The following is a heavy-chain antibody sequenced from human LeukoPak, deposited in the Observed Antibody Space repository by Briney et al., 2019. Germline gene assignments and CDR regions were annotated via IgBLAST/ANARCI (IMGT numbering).Heavy chain of an antibody. CDR2: IYHSGTT. CDR3: ARVAYTYDGRCDY. CDR1: GYSISSGYY. Sequence: SETLFLTCTVSGYSISSGYYWGWIRQPPGRGLEWIGSIYHSGTTHYNPSLKSRVIISVDTSKNQFSLKLSSVTAADTAVYYCARVAYTYDGRCDYWGQGTLVTVSS. D-gene: IGHD5-18*01. V-gene: IGHV4-38-2*02. J-gene: IGHJ4*02.